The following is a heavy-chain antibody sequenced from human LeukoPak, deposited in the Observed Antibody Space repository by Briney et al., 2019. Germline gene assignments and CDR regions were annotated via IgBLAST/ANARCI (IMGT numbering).Heavy chain of an antibody. CDR2: VYYSGST. V-gene: IGHV4-59*01. CDR3: ARGGTALMVGWYYFDY. Sequence: PSETLSLTCTVSGGSISSYYWSWIRQPPGKGLEWIGYVYYSGSTNYNPSLKNRVTISVDTSKNQFSLKLSSVTAADTAVYYCARGGTALMVGWYYFDYWGQGTLVTVSS. D-gene: IGHD5-18*01. CDR1: GGSISSYY. J-gene: IGHJ4*02.